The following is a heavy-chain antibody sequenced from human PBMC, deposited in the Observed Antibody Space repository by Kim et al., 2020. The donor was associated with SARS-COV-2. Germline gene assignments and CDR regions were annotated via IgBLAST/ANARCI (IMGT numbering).Heavy chain of an antibody. J-gene: IGHJ6*02. CDR1: GGTLSTYA. CDR3: AKEAYGSVGGTYYYYGLDV. D-gene: IGHD3-10*01. V-gene: IGHV1-69*13. CDR2: IIPILRTA. Sequence: SVKVSCKASGGTLSTYAINWVRQAPGQGLEWMGGIIPILRTADYAQNFQGRVTITAEESTYTAYMELSSLRFDDTAVYYCAKEAYGSVGGTYYYYGLDVWGQGTTVTVSS.